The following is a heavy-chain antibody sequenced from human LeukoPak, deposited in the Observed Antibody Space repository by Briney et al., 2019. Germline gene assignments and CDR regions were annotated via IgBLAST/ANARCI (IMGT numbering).Heavy chain of an antibody. D-gene: IGHD2-15*01. J-gene: IGHJ3*02. CDR1: GFTLSSYA. CDR3: EKVGCSGGNCYAAFDI. V-gene: IGHV3-30*18. Sequence: GGSLRLSCGASGFTLSSYAMHWVRQAPGKGLEWVAVISYEGSVKYYADSVKGRFTISRDNSKNTLYLQMNSLRPEDTAIYYCEKVGCSGGNCYAAFDIWGQGTMVTVSS. CDR2: ISYEGSVK.